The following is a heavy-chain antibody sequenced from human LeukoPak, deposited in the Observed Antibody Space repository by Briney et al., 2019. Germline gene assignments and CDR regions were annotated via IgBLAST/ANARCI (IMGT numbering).Heavy chain of an antibody. V-gene: IGHV1-69*13. J-gene: IGHJ4*02. CDR2: IIPIFGTA. CDR3: ARGYCSGGSCYFDY. D-gene: IGHD2-15*01. CDR1: GGTFSSYA. Sequence: ASVKVSCKASGGTFSSYAISWVRQAPGKGLEWMGGIIPIFGTANYAQKFQGRVTITADESTSTAYMELSSLRSEDTAVYYCARGYCSGGSCYFDYWGQGTLVTVSS.